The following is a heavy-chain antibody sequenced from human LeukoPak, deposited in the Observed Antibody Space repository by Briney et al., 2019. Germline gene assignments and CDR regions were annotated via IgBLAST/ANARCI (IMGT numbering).Heavy chain of an antibody. CDR1: GFTFSSYA. CDR3: AKQIFGVVIIPADY. J-gene: IGHJ4*02. CDR2: ISGSGGST. Sequence: HPGGSLRLSCAASGFTFSSYAMSWVRQAPGKGLEWVSAISGSGGSTYYADSVKGRFTISRDNSKNTLYLQMNSLRAEDTAVYYCAKQIFGVVIIPADYWGQGTLVTVSS. D-gene: IGHD3-3*01. V-gene: IGHV3-23*01.